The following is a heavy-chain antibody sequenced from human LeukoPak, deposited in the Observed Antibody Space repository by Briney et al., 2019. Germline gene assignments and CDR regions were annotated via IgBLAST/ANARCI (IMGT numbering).Heavy chain of an antibody. CDR1: GFTFDDYA. CDR2: ISWNSGSI. CDR3: AREVVVVPDYYYYGLDV. V-gene: IGHV3-9*01. J-gene: IGHJ6*02. Sequence: GRSLRLSCAASGFTFDDYAMHWVRQAPGKGLEWVSGISWNSGSIGYADSVKGRFTISRDNAKNSLYLQMNSLRVEDTAVYYCAREVVVVPDYYYYGLDVWGQGTTVTVSS. D-gene: IGHD2-2*01.